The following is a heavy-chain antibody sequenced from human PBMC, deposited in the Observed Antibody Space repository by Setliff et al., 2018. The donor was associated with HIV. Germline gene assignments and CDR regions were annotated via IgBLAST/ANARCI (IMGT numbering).Heavy chain of an antibody. D-gene: IGHD1-26*01. CDR2: IYYSGSA. V-gene: IGHV4-39*07. J-gene: IGHJ4*02. CDR1: GGSIRSTSYY. Sequence: SETLSLTCTVSGGSIRSTSYYWGWIRQPPGKGLEWIGSIYYSGSAYYNPSLKSRVTISVDLSKKQISLKLSSVTAADTAIYYCAIRSRLGGSSNYFDSWGQGALVTVSS. CDR3: AIRSRLGGSSNYFDS.